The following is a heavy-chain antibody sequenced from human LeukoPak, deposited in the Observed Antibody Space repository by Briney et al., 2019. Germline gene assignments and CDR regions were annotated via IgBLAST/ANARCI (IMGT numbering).Heavy chain of an antibody. V-gene: IGHV3-23*01. CDR1: GFTFSNYA. J-gene: IGHJ4*02. CDR2: ITGSGDRT. CDR3: AKDYHTTDSHSDPFDY. Sequence: QPGGSLRLSCAASGFTFSNYAMSWVRQAPGKGLEWVSGITGSGDRTHYADSVKGRFSISRGNSENTLFLQMNSLRAEDTAIYYCAKDYHTTDSHSDPFDYWGQGTMVTVSS. D-gene: IGHD1-14*01.